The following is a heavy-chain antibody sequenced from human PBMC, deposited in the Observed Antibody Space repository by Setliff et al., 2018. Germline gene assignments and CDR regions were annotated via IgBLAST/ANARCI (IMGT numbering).Heavy chain of an antibody. Sequence: SETLSLTCNVSGGSVSSTSFYWSWIRQPAGKKLEWIGRIHASGSPDYNPSFKSRVTISRDTSTNQFSLKLGSVTAADTAVYYCARERYFDWFFEDWGHGTLVTVSS. CDR3: ARERYFDWFFED. J-gene: IGHJ4*01. CDR2: IHASGSP. V-gene: IGHV4-61*02. D-gene: IGHD3-9*01. CDR1: GGSVSSTSFY.